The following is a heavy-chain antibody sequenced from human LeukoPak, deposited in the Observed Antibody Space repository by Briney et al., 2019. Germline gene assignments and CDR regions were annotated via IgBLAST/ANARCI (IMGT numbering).Heavy chain of an antibody. J-gene: IGHJ3*02. CDR3: AISKDYYDSSGYYSHAFDI. V-gene: IGHV1-2*02. CDR2: TNPNSGDT. Sequence: ASVKVSCKASGYTFTGYYMHWVRQAPGQGLEWMGWTNPNSGDTNYAQKLQGRVTMTRDTSISTAYMELNRLRSDDTAVYYCAISKDYYDSSGYYSHAFDIWGQGTMVTVST. CDR1: GYTFTGYY. D-gene: IGHD3-22*01.